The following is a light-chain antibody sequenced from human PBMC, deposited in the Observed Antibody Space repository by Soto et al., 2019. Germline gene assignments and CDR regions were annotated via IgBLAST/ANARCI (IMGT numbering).Light chain of an antibody. J-gene: IGKJ4*01. CDR3: QRYAGSPLT. Sequence: ENVLTQSPDTLSLSPGERAIISCRASQSVGNNYLGWFQQKPGRAPRLVIYSASNRATGVPDRFSGSGSGTDFTLTISRLEPEDFAVYYCQRYAGSPLTFGGGTKVEI. V-gene: IGKV3-20*01. CDR2: SAS. CDR1: QSVGNNY.